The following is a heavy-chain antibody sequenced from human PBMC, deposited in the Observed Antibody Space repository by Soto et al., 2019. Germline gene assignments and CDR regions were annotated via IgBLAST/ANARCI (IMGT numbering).Heavy chain of an antibody. CDR2: ISYDGSNK. Sequence: PGGSLRVSCAASGFPFGSYGRHWVRPAPGQALEWVVVISYDGSNKHYADAPKGRFTISRDNSKSTLYLQMNSLRAEDTAVYYCAKGSVRGYYYGMYVWGQGITLTVPS. CDR1: GFPFGSYG. D-gene: IGHD6-19*01. V-gene: IGHV3-30*18. CDR3: AKGSVRGYYYGMYV. J-gene: IGHJ6*02.